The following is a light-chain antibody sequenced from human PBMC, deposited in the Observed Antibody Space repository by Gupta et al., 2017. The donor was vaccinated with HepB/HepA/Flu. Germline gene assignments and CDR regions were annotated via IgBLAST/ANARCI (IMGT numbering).Light chain of an antibody. V-gene: IGKV4-1*01. CDR1: QSVLSSSNSKNY. J-gene: IGKJ1*01. CDR3: QQYDSTPRT. CDR2: WAS. Sequence: DIVMTQSPDSLTVSLGERATINCKSSQSVLSSSNSKNYLAWYQQKPGQPPRLLIYWASTREYGVPDRFSGSGSGTDFTLTISSLQAEDGAVYYCQQYDSTPRTFGQGTKVEIK.